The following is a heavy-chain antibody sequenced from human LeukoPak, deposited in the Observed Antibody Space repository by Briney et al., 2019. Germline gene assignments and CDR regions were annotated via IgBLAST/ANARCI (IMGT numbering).Heavy chain of an antibody. J-gene: IGHJ4*02. Sequence: PSQTLSLTCTVSGGSISSGNYYWSWIRQPAGKGLEWIGRIYISGSTNYNSSLKSRVTISVDTSKNQFSLKLISVTAADTAVYYCARGPLTGFDYWGQGTLVTVSS. CDR3: ARGPLTGFDY. V-gene: IGHV4-61*02. CDR2: IYISGST. CDR1: GGSISSGNYY. D-gene: IGHD7-27*01.